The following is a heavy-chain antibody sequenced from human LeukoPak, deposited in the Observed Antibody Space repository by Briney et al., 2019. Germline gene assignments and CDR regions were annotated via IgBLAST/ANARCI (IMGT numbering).Heavy chain of an antibody. V-gene: IGHV1-69*13. D-gene: IGHD2-2*01. CDR1: GGTFSSYV. CDR2: IIPIFGTA. J-gene: IGHJ5*02. CDR3: ARALLRYCSSTSCYWFDP. Sequence: ASVKVSCKASGGTFSSYVISWVRQAPGQGLEWMGGIIPIFGTANYAQKFQGRVTITADESTSTAYMELSSLRSEDTAVYYCARALLRYCSSTSCYWFDPWGHGTLVTVSS.